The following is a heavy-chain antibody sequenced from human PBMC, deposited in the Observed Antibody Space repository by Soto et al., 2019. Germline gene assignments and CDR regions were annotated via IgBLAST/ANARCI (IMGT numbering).Heavy chain of an antibody. V-gene: IGHV4-39*01. CDR1: GGSISSFTYY. Sequence: ETLSLTCTVSGGSISSFTYYWGWIRQPPGKGLEWIGTVYYNENTYYNPSLKSRVTITVDTAKNQFSLNLRSVTAADTAMYFCERRERYYGSPGWFDPWGPGTLVTVYS. CDR2: VYYNENT. CDR3: ERRERYYGSPGWFDP. J-gene: IGHJ5*02. D-gene: IGHD3-10*01.